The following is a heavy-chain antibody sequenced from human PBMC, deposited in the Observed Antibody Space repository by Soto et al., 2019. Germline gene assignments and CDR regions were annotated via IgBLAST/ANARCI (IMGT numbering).Heavy chain of an antibody. CDR2: IDPSDSYT. Sequence: GESLKSSCKGSGYSFTSYWISWVRQMPGKGLEWMGRIDPSDSYTNYSPSFQGHVTISADKSISTAYLQWSSLKASDTAMYYCARRDSSSYYYYGMDVWGQGTTVTVS. D-gene: IGHD6-6*01. V-gene: IGHV5-10-1*01. CDR1: GYSFTSYW. J-gene: IGHJ6*02. CDR3: ARRDSSSYYYYGMDV.